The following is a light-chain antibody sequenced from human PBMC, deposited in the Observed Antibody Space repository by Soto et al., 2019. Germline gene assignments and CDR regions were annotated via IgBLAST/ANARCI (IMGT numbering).Light chain of an antibody. CDR3: SSYTSSSTYV. V-gene: IGLV2-14*03. J-gene: IGLJ1*01. CDR1: STYVGGYNY. Sequence: QSVLTQPASVSGSPGSAITISCTGTSTYVGGYNYVSWYQQHPGKAPKLMIYDVSNRPSGVSNRFSGSKSGNTASLTISGLQAEDEADYYCSSYTSSSTYVFGTGTKVTVL. CDR2: DVS.